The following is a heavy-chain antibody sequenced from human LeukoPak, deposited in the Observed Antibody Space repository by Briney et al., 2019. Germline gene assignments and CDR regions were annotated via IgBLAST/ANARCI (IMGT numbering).Heavy chain of an antibody. D-gene: IGHD6-6*01. Sequence: AGMSLRLSCTASGFTFSSYTMNWVRQAPGKGLEWVSSISSSSSYIYYADSVKGRFTISRDNAKNSLYLQMNSLRAEDTAVYYCARDGDSSSSENDYYYYGMDVWGQGTTVTVSS. V-gene: IGHV3-21*01. CDR3: ARDGDSSSSENDYYYYGMDV. CDR1: GFTFSSYT. CDR2: ISSSSSYI. J-gene: IGHJ6*02.